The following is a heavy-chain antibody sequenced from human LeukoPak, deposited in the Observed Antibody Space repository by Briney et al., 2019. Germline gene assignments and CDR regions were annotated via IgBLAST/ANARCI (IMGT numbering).Heavy chain of an antibody. J-gene: IGHJ4*02. Sequence: GGSLKLSCAPLGFPFITYWMGWVRRAPGKGLGGVATINGDGSEKYYVDSVKGRFTISRDNAKNSLYLQMNSLRAEDTAVYYCARYRRDYGSGSYFRYFDYWGQGTLVTVSS. CDR2: INGDGSEK. CDR3: ARYRRDYGSGSYFRYFDY. V-gene: IGHV3-7*01. D-gene: IGHD3-10*01. CDR1: GFPFITYW.